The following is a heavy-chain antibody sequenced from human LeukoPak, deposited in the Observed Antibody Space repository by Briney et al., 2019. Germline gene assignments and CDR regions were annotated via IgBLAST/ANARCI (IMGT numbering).Heavy chain of an antibody. CDR2: IYSGGST. V-gene: IGHV3-66*02. D-gene: IGHD1-20*01. CDR3: ARGNWNDGVDV. Sequence: GPSLRLSRAAAAFTVRSNYMSSVSQAPGNGMEWVSVIYSGGSTYYAESVKGRFTISRDNSKNTLYLQMNSLRAEDTAVYYCARGNWNDGVDVWGKGTTVTVSS. CDR1: AFTVRSNY. J-gene: IGHJ6*04.